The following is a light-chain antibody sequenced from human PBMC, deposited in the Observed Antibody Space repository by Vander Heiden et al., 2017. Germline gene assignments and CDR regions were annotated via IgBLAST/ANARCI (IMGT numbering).Light chain of an antibody. V-gene: IGKV1-13*02. CDR3: QQVNSYRHT. CDR1: QGINSA. Sequence: AIQFTQSPSSLSASVGDSVTIPCRASQGINSALAWYQQKPGKAPNRLIYDASSLESGVPSRFSGSGSGTDFTLTISSLQPEDFAIYYCQQVNSYRHTFGGGTRVEIK. J-gene: IGKJ4*01. CDR2: DAS.